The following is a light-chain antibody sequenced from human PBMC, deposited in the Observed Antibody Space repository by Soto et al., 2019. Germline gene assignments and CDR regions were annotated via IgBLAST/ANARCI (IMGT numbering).Light chain of an antibody. J-gene: IGKJ1*01. CDR2: AAS. CDR1: QSISSY. CDR3: QHSTSYSEA. V-gene: IGKV1-39*01. Sequence: TEWAFAVSHSKEDRVTTTCLASQSISSYLNWYQQKPGKAPKLLIYAASSLQSGVPSRFSGSGSGTDFTLTISSLQPDDFATYYCQHSTSYSEAFGQGSNVDVK.